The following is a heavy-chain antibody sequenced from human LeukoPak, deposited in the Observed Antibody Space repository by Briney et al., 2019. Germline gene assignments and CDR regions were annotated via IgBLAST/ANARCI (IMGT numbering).Heavy chain of an antibody. Sequence: PSETLSLTCTVSGGSISSYYWSWIRQPPGKGLEWIAYISDIGSINYNPSLKSRVTISVDTSKNQFSLKLSSVTAADTAVNYCARRNSSGWYLVFDYWGQGTLVTVSS. CDR3: ARRNSSGWYLVFDY. V-gene: IGHV4-59*08. J-gene: IGHJ4*02. CDR2: ISDIGSI. D-gene: IGHD6-19*01. CDR1: GGSISSYY.